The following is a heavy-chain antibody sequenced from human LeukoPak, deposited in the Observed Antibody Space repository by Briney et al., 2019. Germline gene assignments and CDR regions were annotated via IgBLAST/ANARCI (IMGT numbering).Heavy chain of an antibody. CDR2: ISSSGSTI. V-gene: IGHV3-48*04. CDR1: GFTFDGYG. CDR3: ARDRGVVAAFDY. D-gene: IGHD2-15*01. Sequence: GGSLRLSCAASGFTFDGYGMSWVRQAPGKGLEWVSYISSSGSTIYYADSVKGRFTISRDNAKNSLYLQMNSLRAEDTAVYYCARDRGVVAAFDYWGQGTLVTVSS. J-gene: IGHJ4*02.